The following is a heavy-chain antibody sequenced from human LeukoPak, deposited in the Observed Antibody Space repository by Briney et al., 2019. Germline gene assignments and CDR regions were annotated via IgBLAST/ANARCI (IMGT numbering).Heavy chain of an antibody. Sequence: GGSLRLSCAASGFTFSDYYMSWIRQAPGKGLEWVSYISSSGSTIYYADSVKGRFTISRDNSKNTLYLQMNSLRAEDTAVYYCAKDRGGYCSSTSCYLDAFDIWGQGTMVTVSS. CDR2: ISSSGSTI. CDR3: AKDRGGYCSSTSCYLDAFDI. CDR1: GFTFSDYY. D-gene: IGHD2-2*01. V-gene: IGHV3-11*01. J-gene: IGHJ3*02.